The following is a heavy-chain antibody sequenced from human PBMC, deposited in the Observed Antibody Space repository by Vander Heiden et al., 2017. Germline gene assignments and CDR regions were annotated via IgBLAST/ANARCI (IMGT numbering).Heavy chain of an antibody. Sequence: GGLVQPGASLSLSCVASGFTFSSHWMHWVRQAPGKGLVWVSRINGDGTTTSYADSVKGRFTNSRDNAKNTLYLQMNSLRGEDTAVYYCVAIQLGCGQGTQVTVSS. D-gene: IGHD1-1*01. CDR1: GFTFSSHW. J-gene: IGHJ4*02. CDR2: INGDGTTT. CDR3: VAIQLG. V-gene: IGHV3-74*01.